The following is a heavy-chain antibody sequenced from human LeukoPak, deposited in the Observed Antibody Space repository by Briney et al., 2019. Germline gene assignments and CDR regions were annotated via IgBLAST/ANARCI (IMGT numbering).Heavy chain of an antibody. Sequence: SVKVSCKASGGTFSSYAISWVRQAPGQGLEWMGGIIPIFGTANYAQKFQGRVTITADESTSTAYMELSSLRSEDTAVYYCATDRGLWFGELSRIFDYWGQGTLVTVSS. CDR2: IIPIFGTA. J-gene: IGHJ4*02. V-gene: IGHV1-69*13. CDR1: GGTFSSYA. CDR3: ATDRGLWFGELSRIFDY. D-gene: IGHD3-10*01.